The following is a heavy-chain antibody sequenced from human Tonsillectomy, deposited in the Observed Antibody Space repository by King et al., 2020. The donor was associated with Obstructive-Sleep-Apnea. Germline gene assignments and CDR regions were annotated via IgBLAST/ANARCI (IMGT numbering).Heavy chain of an antibody. J-gene: IGHJ4*02. CDR1: GFTFSIYW. Sequence: VQLVESGGGLVQPGGSLRLSCAASGFTFSIYWMHWVRQTPWKGLVWVSRINSAWSSTNYADSVKGRFTISRDNAKNTLYLQMNSLRVEDTAVYYCASRYSALFDYWGQGTLVTVSS. V-gene: IGHV3-74*01. D-gene: IGHD3-9*01. CDR3: ASRYSALFDY. CDR2: INSAWSST.